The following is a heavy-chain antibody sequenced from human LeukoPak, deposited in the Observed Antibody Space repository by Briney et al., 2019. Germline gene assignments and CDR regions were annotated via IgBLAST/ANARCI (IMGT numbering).Heavy chain of an antibody. CDR3: TREGAGGFDY. Sequence: GGSLRLSCAASGFTFSSYWMSWVRQAPGKGLEWVANINEDGSKKNYVDSVKGRLTISRDNAEKSLYLQMDSLRGEDTAVYYCTREGAGGFDYWGQGTLVTVSS. J-gene: IGHJ4*02. CDR1: GFTFSSYW. D-gene: IGHD3-10*01. V-gene: IGHV3-7*01. CDR2: INEDGSKK.